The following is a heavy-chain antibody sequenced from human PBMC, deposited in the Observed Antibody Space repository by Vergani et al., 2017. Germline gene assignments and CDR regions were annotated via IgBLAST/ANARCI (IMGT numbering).Heavy chain of an antibody. J-gene: IGHJ2*01. CDR3: ARHSEGSYLLGYFAL. CDR1: GGSISSSSYY. Sequence: QLQLQESGPGLVKPSETLSLTCTVSGGSISSSSYYWGWIRQPPGKGLGWIGGIYYSGSTYYNPSLKSRVTISVDTSKNQFSLKLSSVTAADTAVYYAARHSEGSYLLGYFALWGRGTLVTVSS. CDR2: IYYSGST. V-gene: IGHV4-39*01. D-gene: IGHD3-10*01.